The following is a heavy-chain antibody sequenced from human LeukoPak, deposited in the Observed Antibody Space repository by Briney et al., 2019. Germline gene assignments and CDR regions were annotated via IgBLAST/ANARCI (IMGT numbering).Heavy chain of an antibody. D-gene: IGHD3-22*01. V-gene: IGHV1-69*05. CDR2: IIPIFGTA. Sequence: VASVKVSCKASGGTFSSYAISWVRQAPGQGLEWMGEIIPIFGTANYAQKFQGRVTITTDESTSTAYMELSSLRSEDTAVYYCARGYYDSSGNPRLDYWGQGTLVTVSS. CDR1: GGTFSSYA. J-gene: IGHJ4*02. CDR3: ARGYYDSSGNPRLDY.